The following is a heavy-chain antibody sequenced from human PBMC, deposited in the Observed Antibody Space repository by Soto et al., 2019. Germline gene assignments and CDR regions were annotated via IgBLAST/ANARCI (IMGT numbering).Heavy chain of an antibody. Sequence: SVKVSCKASGGTFSSYAISWVRQAPGQGLEWMGGIIPIFGTANYAQKFQGRVTITADESTSTAYMELSSLRSEDTAVYYCARESRDCSGGSCYPQKDFDYWGQGTLATVSS. CDR1: GGTFSSYA. CDR2: IIPIFGTA. J-gene: IGHJ4*02. V-gene: IGHV1-69*13. D-gene: IGHD2-15*01. CDR3: ARESRDCSGGSCYPQKDFDY.